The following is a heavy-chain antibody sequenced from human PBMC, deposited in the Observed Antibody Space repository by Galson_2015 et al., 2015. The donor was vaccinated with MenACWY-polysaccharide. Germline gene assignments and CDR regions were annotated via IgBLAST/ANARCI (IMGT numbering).Heavy chain of an antibody. D-gene: IGHD6-19*01. Sequence: SVKVSCKASGYTFTSYDINWVRQAPGQGLEWMGWIHPNKGITGYAQKFQGRVTMTRNTAMSTAYMELSSLRSEDTAVYYCARGKRGSGWWPAGMDVWGQGTTVTVSS. CDR2: IHPNKGIT. V-gene: IGHV1-8*01. CDR3: ARGKRGSGWWPAGMDV. J-gene: IGHJ6*02. CDR1: GYTFTSYD.